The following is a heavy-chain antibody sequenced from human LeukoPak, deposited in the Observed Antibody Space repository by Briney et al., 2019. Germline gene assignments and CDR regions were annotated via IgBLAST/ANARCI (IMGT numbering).Heavy chain of an antibody. Sequence: GSLRLSCAASGFTFRTYGMHWVRQAPGKGLEWVSFIRFDELDRYYADSVKGRFFISRDNSRSTLYLQMNSLRAEDTAVYYCARTHCSDDSCLSPYYYYLDVWGKGTTVTVSS. D-gene: IGHD2-15*01. J-gene: IGHJ6*03. CDR3: ARTHCSDDSCLSPYYYYLDV. CDR2: IRFDELDR. CDR1: GFTFRTYG. V-gene: IGHV3-30*02.